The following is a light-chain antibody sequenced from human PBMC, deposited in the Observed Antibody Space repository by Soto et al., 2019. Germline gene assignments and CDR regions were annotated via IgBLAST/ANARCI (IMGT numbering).Light chain of an antibody. CDR1: QSVSSSY. CDR3: QQYGSSPIT. J-gene: IGKJ5*01. Sequence: EIVLTQSPGTLSLSTGERATLSCRASQSVSSSYLAWYQLTPGQAPRLLIYGASNRATGIPDRFSGSGSGTDFTLTISRLEPEDFAVYYCQQYGSSPITFGQGTRLEIK. V-gene: IGKV3-20*01. CDR2: GAS.